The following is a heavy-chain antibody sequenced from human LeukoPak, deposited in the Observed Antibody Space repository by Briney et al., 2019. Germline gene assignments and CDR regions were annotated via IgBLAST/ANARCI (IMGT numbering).Heavy chain of an antibody. D-gene: IGHD3-22*01. J-gene: IGHJ4*02. V-gene: IGHV4-39*01. Sequence: SETLSLTCTVSGGSISSSSYYWGWIRQPPGKGLERIGSIYYSGSTYYNPSLKSRVTISVDTSKNQFSLKLSSVTAADTAVYYCARLSAPRYYYDSSGYYNIDYWGQGTLVTVSS. CDR2: IYYSGST. CDR1: GGSISSSSYY. CDR3: ARLSAPRYYYDSSGYYNIDY.